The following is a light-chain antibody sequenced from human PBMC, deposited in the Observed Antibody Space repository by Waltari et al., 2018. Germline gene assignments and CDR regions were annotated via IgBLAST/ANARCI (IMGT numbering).Light chain of an antibody. CDR3: CSYAGVTTFYV. J-gene: IGLJ1*01. Sequence: QSALTQPASVSGSPGQSITISCTGTSNDVGSYNLVSWYQQRPGKAPKCIIYEVNRRPSGLSSLCSGSKAGNTASLTISGLQAEDEADYFCCSYAGVTTFYVFGTGTRVTVL. CDR2: EVN. V-gene: IGLV2-23*02. CDR1: SNDVGSYNL.